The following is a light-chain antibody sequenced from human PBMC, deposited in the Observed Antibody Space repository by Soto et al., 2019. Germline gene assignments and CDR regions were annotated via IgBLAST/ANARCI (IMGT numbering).Light chain of an antibody. CDR3: GTWDSSLSAHYV. Sequence: VLKQLASGSAVPGGGGPIISPGNSSNIGNNYVSWYQQLPGTAPKLLIYENNKRPSGIPDRFSGSKSGTSATLGITGLQTGDEADYYCGTWDSSLSAHYVFGTGTKVTVL. V-gene: IGLV1-51*02. J-gene: IGLJ1*01. CDR1: SSNIGNNY. CDR2: ENN.